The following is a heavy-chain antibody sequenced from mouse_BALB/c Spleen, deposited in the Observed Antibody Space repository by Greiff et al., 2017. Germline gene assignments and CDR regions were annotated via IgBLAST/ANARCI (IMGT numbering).Heavy chain of an antibody. D-gene: IGHD2-3*01. CDR1: GYSITSDYA. CDR3: ARGSYDGYSGFAY. CDR2: ISYSGST. Sequence: EVKLLESGPGLVKPSQSLSLTCTVTGYSITSDYAWNWIRQFPGNKLEWMGYISYSGSTSYNPSLKSRISITRDTSKNQFFLQLNSVTTEDTATYYCARGSYDGYSGFAYWGQGTLVTVSA. J-gene: IGHJ3*01. V-gene: IGHV3-2*02.